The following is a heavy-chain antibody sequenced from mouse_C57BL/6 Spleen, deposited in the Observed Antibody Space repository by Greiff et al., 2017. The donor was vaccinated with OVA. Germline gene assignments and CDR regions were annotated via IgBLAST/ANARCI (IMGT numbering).Heavy chain of an antibody. J-gene: IGHJ4*01. CDR2: IYPGDGDT. Sequence: VQLQQSGPELVKPGASVKISCKASGYAFSSSWMNWVKQRPGKGLEWIGRIYPGDGDTNYNGKFKGKATLTADKSSSTAYMQLSSLTSEESAVYCCARGSNPLYWAMDYRGQGTPVTVSS. D-gene: IGHD2-5*01. CDR3: ARGSNPLYWAMDY. V-gene: IGHV1-82*01. CDR1: GYAFSSSW.